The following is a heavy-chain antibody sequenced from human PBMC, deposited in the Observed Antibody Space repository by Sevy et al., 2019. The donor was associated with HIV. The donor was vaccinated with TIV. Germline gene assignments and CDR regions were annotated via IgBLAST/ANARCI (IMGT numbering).Heavy chain of an antibody. Sequence: SETLSLTCTVSGGSITSLYWNWFRQPPGKGLEWIANTYYNGHIIYNPSLKSRVTLSLDTSKNQFSLRLSSVTAADTAMYYCAGENAWGRGYSWGQGTLVTVSS. V-gene: IGHV4-59*08. CDR2: TYYNGHI. CDR1: GGSITSLY. D-gene: IGHD1-26*01. J-gene: IGHJ4*02. CDR3: AGENAWGRGYS.